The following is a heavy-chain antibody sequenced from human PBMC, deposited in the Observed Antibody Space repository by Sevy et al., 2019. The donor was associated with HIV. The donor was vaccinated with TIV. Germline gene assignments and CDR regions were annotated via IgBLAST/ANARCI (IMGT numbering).Heavy chain of an antibody. CDR2: IFPDHSDT. V-gene: IGHV5-51*01. D-gene: IGHD3-22*01. CDR3: ATSRSGYFDSSSYYIH. J-gene: IGHJ4*02. Sequence: GESLKISCQGSGYSFTSHWIGWVRHMPGKGLEWMGIIFPDHSDTRYSPSFQGQVTFSADKSINTAYLQWSSLKASDTATYYCATSRSGYFDSSSYYIHWGQGTLVTVSS. CDR1: GYSFTSHW.